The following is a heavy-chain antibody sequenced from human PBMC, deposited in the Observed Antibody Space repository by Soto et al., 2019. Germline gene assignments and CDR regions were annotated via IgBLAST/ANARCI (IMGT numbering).Heavy chain of an antibody. Sequence: QVQLVQSGAEVKKPGSSVKVSCKASGGTFSSYAISWVRQAPGQGLEWMGGIIPIFGTANYAQKFQGRVTITADVSTSTAYMELSSLRSEDTAVYYCARDYHDSSGYYPNWYFDLWGRGTLVTVSS. D-gene: IGHD3-22*01. J-gene: IGHJ2*01. CDR3: ARDYHDSSGYYPNWYFDL. V-gene: IGHV1-69*01. CDR1: GGTFSSYA. CDR2: IIPIFGTA.